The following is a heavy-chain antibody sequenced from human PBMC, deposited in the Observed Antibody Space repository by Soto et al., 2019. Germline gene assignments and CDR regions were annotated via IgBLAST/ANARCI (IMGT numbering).Heavy chain of an antibody. D-gene: IGHD1-26*01. CDR2: ISSSSSCI. V-gene: IGHV3-21*01. Sequence: GALRLSCPASGFTFSSYSMNWVRQAPGKGLEWVSSISSSSSCIYYADSVKGRFTISRDNAKNSLYLQMNSLRAEDTAVYYCAREEPRIVGAISDYWGQGTLVTVSS. CDR3: AREEPRIVGAISDY. J-gene: IGHJ4*02. CDR1: GFTFSSYS.